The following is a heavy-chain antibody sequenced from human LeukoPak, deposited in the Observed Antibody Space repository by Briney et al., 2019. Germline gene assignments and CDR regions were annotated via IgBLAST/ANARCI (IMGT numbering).Heavy chain of an antibody. J-gene: IGHJ5*02. CDR1: GGSISSNDW. D-gene: IGHD6-13*01. V-gene: IGHV4-4*02. Sequence: SGTLSLTCTVSGGSISSNDWWTWVRQPPGKGLEWIGEVYHSGTTNYKPSLKSRVSISVDKSKNQFSLRLSSVTAADTAVYYCARGKESSSSWANWFDPWGQGTLVTVSS. CDR3: ARGKESSSSWANWFDP. CDR2: VYHSGTT.